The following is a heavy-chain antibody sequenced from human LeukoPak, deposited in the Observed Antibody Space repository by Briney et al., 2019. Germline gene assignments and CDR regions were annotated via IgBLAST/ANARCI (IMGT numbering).Heavy chain of an antibody. CDR1: GFTFSSYA. J-gene: IGHJ5*02. CDR2: ISYDGSNK. CDR3: ARDPVIVLMVYAIRKGNWFDP. Sequence: GSLRLSCAASGFTFSSYAMHWVRQAPGKGLEWVAVISYDGSNKYYADSVKGRFTISRDNSKNTLYLQMNSLRAEDTAVYYCARDPVIVLMVYAIRKGNWFDPWGQGTLVTVSS. V-gene: IGHV3-30*01. D-gene: IGHD2-8*01.